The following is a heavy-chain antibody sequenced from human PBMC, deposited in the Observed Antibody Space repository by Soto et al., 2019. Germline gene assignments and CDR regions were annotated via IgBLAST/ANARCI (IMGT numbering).Heavy chain of an antibody. Sequence: NPSETLSLTCTVSGGSISSYYWSWIRQPPGKGLEWIGYIYYSGSTNYNPSLKSRVTISVDTSTNQFSLKLSSVTAADTAVYYCARAQADSSSWYGPGGFDPWGQGTLVTVSS. CDR1: GGSISSYY. D-gene: IGHD6-13*01. CDR3: ARAQADSSSWYGPGGFDP. V-gene: IGHV4-59*01. J-gene: IGHJ5*02. CDR2: IYYSGST.